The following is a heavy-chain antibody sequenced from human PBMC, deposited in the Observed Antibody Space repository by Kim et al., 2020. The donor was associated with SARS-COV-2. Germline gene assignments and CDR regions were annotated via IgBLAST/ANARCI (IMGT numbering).Heavy chain of an antibody. CDR1: GGSISSSSYY. D-gene: IGHD6-19*01. CDR3: ASSYSSGWYPGSDNNWFDP. V-gene: IGHV4-39*01. J-gene: IGHJ5*02. Sequence: SETLSLICTVSGGSISSSSYYWGWIRQPPGKGLEWIGSIYYSGSTYYNPSLKSRVTISVDTSKNQFTLKLSSVTAADTAVYYCASSYSSGWYPGSDNNWFDPWGQGTLVTVSS. CDR2: IYYSGST.